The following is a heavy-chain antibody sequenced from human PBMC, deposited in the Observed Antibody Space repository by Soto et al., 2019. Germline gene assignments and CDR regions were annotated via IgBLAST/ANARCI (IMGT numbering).Heavy chain of an antibody. CDR3: ARPKDYDDCLDL. CDR1: GYGYTRYD. D-gene: IGHD3-22*01. V-gene: IGHV1-3*01. J-gene: IGHJ4*02. CDR2: INAGNGNT. Sequence: KLSRKASGYGYTRYDINRVRLATGQRLEWMGWINAGNGNTKYSQKFQGRVTFTRDTSANTAYMELSSLISEDTAVYYCARPKDYDDCLDLRGQGTLVTVFS.